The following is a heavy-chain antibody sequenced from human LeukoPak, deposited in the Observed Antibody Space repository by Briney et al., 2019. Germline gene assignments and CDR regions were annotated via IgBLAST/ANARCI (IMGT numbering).Heavy chain of an antibody. CDR3: ARKRASLDY. CDR1: GGSISSYY. CDR2: IYHSGST. V-gene: IGHV4-59*01. D-gene: IGHD6-25*01. J-gene: IGHJ4*02. Sequence: SETLSLTCTVSGGSISSYYWSWIRQPPGKGLEWIGYIYHSGSTNYNPSLKSRVTISVDTSKNQFSLKLSSVTAADTAVYYCARKRASLDYWGQGTLVTVSS.